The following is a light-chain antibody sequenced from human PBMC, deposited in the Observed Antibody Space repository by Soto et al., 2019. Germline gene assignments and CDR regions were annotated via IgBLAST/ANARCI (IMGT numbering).Light chain of an antibody. CDR1: QSVLSSSNNKNY. J-gene: IGKJ4*01. Sequence: DIVMTQSPDSLAVSLGEGAAINCKSSQSVLSSSNNKNYFAWYQQIPGHPPKLLIHWASTRQSGVPERFSGIGSRTDFNLTISSLQAEDVAVYYCQKYYGTAPTFGGGTKVEIK. CDR3: QKYYGTAPT. V-gene: IGKV4-1*01. CDR2: WAS.